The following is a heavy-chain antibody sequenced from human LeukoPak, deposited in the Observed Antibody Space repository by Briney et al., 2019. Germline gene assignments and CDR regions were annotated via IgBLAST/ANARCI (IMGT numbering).Heavy chain of an antibody. D-gene: IGHD1-26*01. Sequence: GGSLRLACAASGFSFSSYNMHWVRQAPGKGLEWVAVISYDGSNKYYADSVKGRFTISRDNSKNTLYLQMNSLRAEDTAVYYCARGTGGSYYPFGYWGQGTLVTVSS. CDR1: GFSFSSYN. CDR2: ISYDGSNK. J-gene: IGHJ4*02. V-gene: IGHV3-30*04. CDR3: ARGTGGSYYPFGY.